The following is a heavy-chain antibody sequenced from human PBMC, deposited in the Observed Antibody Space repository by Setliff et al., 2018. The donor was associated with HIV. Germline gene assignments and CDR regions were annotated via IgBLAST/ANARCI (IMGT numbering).Heavy chain of an antibody. CDR1: GFTFSNAW. V-gene: IGHV3-15*01. J-gene: IGHJ4*02. Sequence: PGGSLRLSCAASGFTFSNAWMSWVRQAPGKGLEWVGRIKSETDGGTTDYAAPVKGRFTILGDDSKNMLYLEMSNLQTEDTAMYYCTHMGHYFDGTGYNRMYYFDYWGQGALVTVPQ. CDR2: IKSETDGGTT. D-gene: IGHD3-22*01. CDR3: THMGHYFDGTGYNRMYYFDY.